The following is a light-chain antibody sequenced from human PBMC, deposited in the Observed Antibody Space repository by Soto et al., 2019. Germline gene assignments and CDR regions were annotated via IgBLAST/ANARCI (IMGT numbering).Light chain of an antibody. CDR2: GAS. Sequence: EIVMTQSPATLSVSPGERATLSCRASQSVSRNLAWYQQKPGQAPRLLISGASTRATGIPARFSGSGSGTEFTLTISSLQSEDFAVYYCQQYNNWPLFTFGPGTKVDIK. CDR1: QSVSRN. V-gene: IGKV3-15*01. J-gene: IGKJ3*01. CDR3: QQYNNWPLFT.